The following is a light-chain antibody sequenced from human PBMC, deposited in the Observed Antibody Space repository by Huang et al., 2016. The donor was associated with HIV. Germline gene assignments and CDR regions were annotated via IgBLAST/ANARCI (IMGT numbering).Light chain of an antibody. Sequence: EIVLTQSPVTLSLSPGDRATLSCRASQSVSNYLAWYQQKPAQAPRLLIYHASPRATGSPARFSGSGAGTDFTLTISSLEPEDFAVYYCQQRSNWPPTLTFGGGTKVEIK. CDR1: QSVSNY. J-gene: IGKJ4*01. CDR2: HAS. V-gene: IGKV3-11*01. CDR3: QQRSNWPPTLT.